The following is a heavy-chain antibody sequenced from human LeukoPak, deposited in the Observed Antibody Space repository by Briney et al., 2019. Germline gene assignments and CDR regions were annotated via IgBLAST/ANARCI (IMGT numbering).Heavy chain of an antibody. D-gene: IGHD3-3*01. J-gene: IGHJ3*02. Sequence: SDTLSLTCDVPGASIRSYYWNWIRQPPGKGLEWIGYIYYIGSTNYNPSLKSRVIISLDTSKNHFSLKLSSVTAADTAVYYCARLVGSEYDFDTFDIWGQGTMVTVSS. V-gene: IGHV4-59*01. CDR1: GASIRSYY. CDR3: ARLVGSEYDFDTFDI. CDR2: IYYIGST.